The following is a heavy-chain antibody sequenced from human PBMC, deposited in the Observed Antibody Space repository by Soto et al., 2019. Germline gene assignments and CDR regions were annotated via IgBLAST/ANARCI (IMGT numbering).Heavy chain of an antibody. V-gene: IGHV3-30*18. D-gene: IGHD2-15*01. Sequence: GGSLRLSCAASGFTFSSYGMHWVRQAPGKGLEWVAVISYDGSNKYYADSVKGRFTISRDNSKNTLYLQMNSLRAEDTAVYYCAKVAYCSGGSCYSRDYWGQGTLVTVSS. CDR1: GFTFSSYG. J-gene: IGHJ4*02. CDR3: AKVAYCSGGSCYSRDY. CDR2: ISYDGSNK.